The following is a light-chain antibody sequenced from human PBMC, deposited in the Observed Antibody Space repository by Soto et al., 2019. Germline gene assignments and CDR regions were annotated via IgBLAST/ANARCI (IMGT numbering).Light chain of an antibody. V-gene: IGKV1-8*01. CDR2: AAS. Sequence: AIPMTQSPSSLSASTGDRVTITCRASQAISTYLAWYQQKPGKAPKLLIYAASTLQSGVPSRFSGSGSGTDFTLTISCLQSEDFATYYCQQYYSYPYTFGHGTKLEIK. J-gene: IGKJ2*01. CDR1: QAISTY. CDR3: QQYYSYPYT.